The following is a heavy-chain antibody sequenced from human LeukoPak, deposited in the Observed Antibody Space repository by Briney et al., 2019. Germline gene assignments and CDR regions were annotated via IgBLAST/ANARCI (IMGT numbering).Heavy chain of an antibody. CDR3: ARGRITMVRGVPENWFDP. CDR1: GFTFSSYG. CDR2: IWYDGSNK. Sequence: GGSLRLSCAASGFTFSSYGMHWVRQAPGKGLEWVSVIWYDGSNKYYADSVKGRFTISRDNSKNTLYLQMNSLRADGTAVYYCARGRITMVRGVPENWFDPWGQGTLVTVSS. D-gene: IGHD3-10*01. J-gene: IGHJ5*02. V-gene: IGHV3-33*01.